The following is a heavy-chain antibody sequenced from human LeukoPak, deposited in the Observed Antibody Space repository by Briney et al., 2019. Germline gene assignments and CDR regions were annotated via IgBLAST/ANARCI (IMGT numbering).Heavy chain of an antibody. CDR3: ARDVGGIIDFDY. J-gene: IGHJ4*02. V-gene: IGHV3-7*01. Sequence: GGSLRLSCAASGITFSNYWMTWVRQAPGKGLEWVANIKENGSEKYYVDSVKGRFTISRDNAKNSLYLQMNSLRAEDTAVYYCARDVGGIIDFDYWGQGTLVTVSS. CDR2: IKENGSEK. CDR1: GITFSNYW. D-gene: IGHD1-26*01.